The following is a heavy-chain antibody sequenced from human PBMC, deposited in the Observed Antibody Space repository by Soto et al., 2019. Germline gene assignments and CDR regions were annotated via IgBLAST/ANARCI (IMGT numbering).Heavy chain of an antibody. J-gene: IGHJ4*02. Sequence: QLQLQESGPGLVKPAETLSLTCTVSGGSISTFFWSWIRQPPGKGLEWIGYIHDSGNTNYNPSLETRVSVSLDTSKKQFSLKLTSVTTADTALYYCARGRDDGSGHYFGLLFDNWGQGTLVTVSS. D-gene: IGHD3-22*01. V-gene: IGHV4-59*01. CDR1: GGSISTFF. CDR3: ARGRDDGSGHYFGLLFDN. CDR2: IHDSGNT.